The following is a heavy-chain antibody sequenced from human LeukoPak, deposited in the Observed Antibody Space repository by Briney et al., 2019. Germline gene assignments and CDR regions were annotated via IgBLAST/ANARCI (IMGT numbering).Heavy chain of an antibody. J-gene: IGHJ5*02. D-gene: IGHD6-13*01. CDR2: ISYDGSNK. CDR1: GFTFSSYG. CDR3: AGRLAAAAA. Sequence: GRSLRLSCAAPGFTFSSYGMHWVRQAPGKGLEWVAVISYDGSNKYYADSVKGRFTISRDNSKNTLYLQMNSLRAEDTAVYYCAGRLAAAAAWGQGTLVTVSS. V-gene: IGHV3-30*03.